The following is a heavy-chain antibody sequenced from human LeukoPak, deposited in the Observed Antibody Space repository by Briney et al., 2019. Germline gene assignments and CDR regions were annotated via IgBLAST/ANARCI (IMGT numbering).Heavy chain of an antibody. Sequence: PGGSLRLSCAASGFIDSSDYMTWVRQAPGKGREWVSVIYSDDSTYYADSVRGRFTISRDKSKNTLYLQMNSLRAEDTAVYYCARDFRRGYSSGWGQGTLVTVSS. CDR3: ARDFRRGYSSG. CDR1: GFIDSSDY. CDR2: IYSDDST. V-gene: IGHV3-66*01. J-gene: IGHJ4*02. D-gene: IGHD6-19*01.